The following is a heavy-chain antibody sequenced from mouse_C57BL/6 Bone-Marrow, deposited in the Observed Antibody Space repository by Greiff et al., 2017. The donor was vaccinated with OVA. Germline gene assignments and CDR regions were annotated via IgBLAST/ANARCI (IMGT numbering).Heavy chain of an antibody. V-gene: IGHV1-26*01. J-gene: IGHJ4*01. CDR3: ARDSNYVDYAMDY. CDR1: GYTFTDYY. Sequence: EVQLQQSGPELVKPGASVKISCKASGYTFTDYYMNWVKQSPGQSLEWIGDINPNNGGTSYNQKFKGKATLTVDKSSSTAYMELRSLTSEDSAVYYCARDSNYVDYAMDYWGQGTSVTVSA. D-gene: IGHD2-5*01. CDR2: INPNNGGT.